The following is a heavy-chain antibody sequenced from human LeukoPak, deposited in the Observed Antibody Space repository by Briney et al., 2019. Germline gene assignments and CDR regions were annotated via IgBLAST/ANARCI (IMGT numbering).Heavy chain of an antibody. CDR1: GFTFDDYA. V-gene: IGHV3-9*01. Sequence: SGGSLRLSCAASGFTFDDYAMHWVRQAPGKGLEWVSGISWNSGSIGYADSVKGRFTISRDNAKNSLYLQMNSLRAEDTALYYCAKYSSVAGSRGDYWGQGTLVTVSS. CDR2: ISWNSGSI. J-gene: IGHJ4*02. D-gene: IGHD6-19*01. CDR3: AKYSSVAGSRGDY.